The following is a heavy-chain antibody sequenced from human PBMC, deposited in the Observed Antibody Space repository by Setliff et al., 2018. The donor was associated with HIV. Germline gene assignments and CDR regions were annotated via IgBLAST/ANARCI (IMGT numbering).Heavy chain of an antibody. CDR2: IHASGKA. D-gene: IGHD2-21*02. Sequence: SETLSLTCTVSGGSISIYYWTWIRQSPGKGLEWIGYIHASGKANYNPSLKSRVTISLDTSKMQFSLRLTSVTAADTAVYYCATLDPSGGNFLAYWGQGTLVTVSS. CDR1: GGSISIYY. J-gene: IGHJ4*02. V-gene: IGHV4-4*09. CDR3: ATLDPSGGNFLAY.